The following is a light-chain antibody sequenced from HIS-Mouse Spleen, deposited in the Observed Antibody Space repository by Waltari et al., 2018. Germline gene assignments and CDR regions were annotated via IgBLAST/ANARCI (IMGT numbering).Light chain of an antibody. CDR3: YSTDSRGNHRV. Sequence: SYELTQPPSVSVSPGQTARITCSGDALPKKYAYWYQQKSGQAPLLVIYEDSKRPSGIPERFPGSSSGTMATLTISGAQVEDEADYYCYSTDSRGNHRVFGGGTKLTVL. J-gene: IGLJ2*01. CDR2: EDS. CDR1: ALPKKY. V-gene: IGLV3-10*01.